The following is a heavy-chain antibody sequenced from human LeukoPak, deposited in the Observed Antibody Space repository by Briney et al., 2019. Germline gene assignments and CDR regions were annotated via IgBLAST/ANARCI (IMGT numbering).Heavy chain of an antibody. CDR2: IYYSGST. J-gene: IGHJ3*02. D-gene: IGHD4-11*01. V-gene: IGHV4-31*11. CDR1: GGSFSGYY. CDR3: ASAGATVTTGDDAFDI. Sequence: PSETLSLTCAVYGGSFSGYYWSWIRQHPGKGLEWIGYIYYSGSTYYNPSLKSRVTISVDTSKNQFSLKLSSVTAADTAVYYCASAGATVTTGDDAFDIWGQGTMVTVSS.